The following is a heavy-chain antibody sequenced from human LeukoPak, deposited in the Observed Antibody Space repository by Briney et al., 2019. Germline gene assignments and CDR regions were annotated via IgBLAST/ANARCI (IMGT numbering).Heavy chain of an antibody. CDR3: ARGIRDCSSTSCRTNFDY. Sequence: SETLSLTCTVSGYSISSGYYWGWIRQPPGKGLEWIGSIYHSGSAYYNPSLKSRVTISVDTSKNQFSLKLSSVTAADTAVYYCARGIRDCSSTSCRTNFDYWGQGTLVTVSS. CDR2: IYHSGSA. CDR1: GYSISSGYY. V-gene: IGHV4-38-2*02. J-gene: IGHJ4*02. D-gene: IGHD2-2*01.